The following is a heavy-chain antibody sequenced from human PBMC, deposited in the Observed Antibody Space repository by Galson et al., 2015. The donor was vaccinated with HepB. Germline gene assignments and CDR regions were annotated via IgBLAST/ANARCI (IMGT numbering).Heavy chain of an antibody. V-gene: IGHV1-18*04. CDR3: ARSGEYYYDSSGYYYVD. CDR2: ISAYNGNT. D-gene: IGHD3-22*01. Sequence: SCKASGYTFTSYGISWVRQAPGQGLEWMGWISAYNGNTNYAQKLQGRVTMTTDTSTSTAYMELRSLRSDDTAVYYCARSGEYYYDSSGYYYVDWGQGTLVTVSS. CDR1: GYTFTSYG. J-gene: IGHJ4*02.